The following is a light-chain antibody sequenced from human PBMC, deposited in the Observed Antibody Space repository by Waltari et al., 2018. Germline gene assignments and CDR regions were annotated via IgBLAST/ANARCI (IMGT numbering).Light chain of an antibody. V-gene: IGKV1-39*01. CDR2: GAS. CDR1: QNIRSY. J-gene: IGKJ4*01. CDR3: QQGYTAPLT. Sequence: DIQLTQSPSSLSASEGDRVTITCRASQNIRSYLNWYQQRPGKAPNLLIYGASSLQSGIPSRFSGSGYGTDFTLTISSLQPEDFTTYYCQQGYTAPLTFGGGTKLEIK.